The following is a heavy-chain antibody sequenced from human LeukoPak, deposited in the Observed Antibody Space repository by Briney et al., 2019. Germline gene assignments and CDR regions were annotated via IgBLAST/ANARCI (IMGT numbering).Heavy chain of an antibody. J-gene: IGHJ3*02. CDR3: ATDQENNWNPRAAFDI. D-gene: IGHD1-20*01. CDR1: GYTLTELS. Sequence: ASVKVSCKVSGYTLTELSMHWVRQAPGKGLEWMGGFDPEDGETIYAQKFQGRVTMTEDTSTDTAYMELSSLRSEDTAVYYCATDQENNWNPRAAFDIWGQGIMVTVSS. V-gene: IGHV1-24*01. CDR2: FDPEDGET.